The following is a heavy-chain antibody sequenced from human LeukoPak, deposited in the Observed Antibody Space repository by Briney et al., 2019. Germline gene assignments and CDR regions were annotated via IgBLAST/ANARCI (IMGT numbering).Heavy chain of an antibody. V-gene: IGHV4-34*01. CDR1: GGSFSGYY. CDR3: ARGPSSSWYVGNNWFDP. Sequence: SETLSLTCAVYGGSFSGYYWSWIRQPPGKGLEWIGEINHSGSTNYNPSLKSRVTISVDTSKNQFSLKLSSVTAADTAVYYCARGPSSSWYVGNNWFDPWGQGTLVTVSS. J-gene: IGHJ5*02. D-gene: IGHD6-13*01. CDR2: INHSGST.